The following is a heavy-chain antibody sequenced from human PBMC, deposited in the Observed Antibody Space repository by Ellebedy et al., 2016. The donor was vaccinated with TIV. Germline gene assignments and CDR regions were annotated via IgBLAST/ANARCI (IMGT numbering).Heavy chain of an antibody. V-gene: IGHV4-39*07. CDR1: GGSISSTYYY. CDR3: ASGAYSYGWSFDY. D-gene: IGHD5-18*01. J-gene: IGHJ4*02. Sequence: SETLSLTCTVSGGSISSTYYYWGWIRQPPGKGLEWIGSIYDSGSTYYNPSLKSRVTISLDTSKNQFSLKLSSVTAADTALYFCASGAYSYGWSFDYWGQGTLVTVSS. CDR2: IYDSGST.